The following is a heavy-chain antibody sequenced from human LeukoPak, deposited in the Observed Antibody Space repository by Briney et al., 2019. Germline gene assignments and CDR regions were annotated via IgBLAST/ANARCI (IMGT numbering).Heavy chain of an antibody. J-gene: IGHJ4*02. V-gene: IGHV4-59*01. CDR1: GGSISSYY. CDR2: IYYSGST. Sequence: PSETLSLTCTVSGGSISSYYWSWIRQPPGKGLEWIGYIYYSGSTNYNPSLKSRVTIPVDTSKNQFSLKLSSVTAADTAVYYCARDRAPYYFDYWGQGTLVTVSS. CDR3: ARDRAPYYFDY.